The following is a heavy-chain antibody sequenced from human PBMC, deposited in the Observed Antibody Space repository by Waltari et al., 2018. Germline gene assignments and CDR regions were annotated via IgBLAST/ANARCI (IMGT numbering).Heavy chain of an antibody. CDR1: GGSISSYY. J-gene: IGHJ3*02. Sequence: QVQLQESGPGLVKPSETLSLTCTVSGGSISSYYWSWIRQPPGKGLEWIGYTYYSGGTTHNPSPKSRVTISVDTSKNQFSLKLSSVTAADTAVYYCARGKLMITFGGVIVTDAFDIWGQGTMVTVSS. D-gene: IGHD3-16*02. CDR3: ARGKLMITFGGVIVTDAFDI. V-gene: IGHV4-59*01. CDR2: TYYSGGT.